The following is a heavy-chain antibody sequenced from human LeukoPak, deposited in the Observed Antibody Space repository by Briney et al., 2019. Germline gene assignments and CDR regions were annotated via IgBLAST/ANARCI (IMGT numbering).Heavy chain of an antibody. CDR1: GYTFTGYY. CDR2: INPNSGGT. CDR3: ARAQVEYCSGGRCYSGY. J-gene: IGHJ4*02. D-gene: IGHD2-15*01. V-gene: IGHV1-2*02. Sequence: ASVKVSCKASGYTFTGYYIHWMRQAPGQGLEWMGWINPNSGGTNYAQKVQGRVTMTRDTSISTVYMELSRLRSDDTAVYYCARAQVEYCSGGRCYSGYWGQGPLVTVSS.